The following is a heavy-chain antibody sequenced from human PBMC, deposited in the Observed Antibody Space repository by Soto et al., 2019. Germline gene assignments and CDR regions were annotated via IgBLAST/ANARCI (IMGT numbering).Heavy chain of an antibody. Sequence: QVRLQQWGAGLLKPSETLSVTCAVYGGSFSGYFWTWIRQSPERGLEWIGQINHSGSTNYNPSLKSRVTISVDTSKNQFSLRLTSVTAADTAVYYCARELHLGGKDSWGRGTPVTI. CDR2: INHSGST. J-gene: IGHJ4*02. V-gene: IGHV4-34*02. CDR3: ARELHLGGKDS. D-gene: IGHD1-1*01. CDR1: GGSFSGYF.